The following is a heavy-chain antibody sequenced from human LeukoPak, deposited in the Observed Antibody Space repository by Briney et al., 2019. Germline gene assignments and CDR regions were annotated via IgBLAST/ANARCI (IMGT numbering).Heavy chain of an antibody. Sequence: GGSLRLSCAASGFTFSSYSMNWVRQAPGKGLEWVSSIGSSSTYIYYADSVKGRFTISRDNAKNSLSLQMNSLRADDAAVYYCARASSKQLAGYLPDGFDIWGQGTMVTVSS. J-gene: IGHJ3*02. CDR2: IGSSSTYI. V-gene: IGHV3-21*01. CDR1: GFTFSSYS. D-gene: IGHD3-9*01. CDR3: ARASSKQLAGYLPDGFDI.